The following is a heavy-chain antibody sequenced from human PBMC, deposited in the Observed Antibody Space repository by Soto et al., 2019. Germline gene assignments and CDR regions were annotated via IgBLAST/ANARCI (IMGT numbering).Heavy chain of an antibody. CDR1: GGSISSSSYY. CDR2: IYYSGST. CDR3: ARPYYYGSGSYYTNYYYGMDV. J-gene: IGHJ6*02. Sequence: QLQLQESGPGLVKPSETLSLTCTVSGGSISSSSYYWGWIRQPPGKGLEWIGSIYYSGSTYYNPSLKSRVTISVDTSKNQFSLKLSSVTAADTAVYYCARPYYYGSGSYYTNYYYGMDVWGQGTTVTVSS. D-gene: IGHD3-10*01. V-gene: IGHV4-39*01.